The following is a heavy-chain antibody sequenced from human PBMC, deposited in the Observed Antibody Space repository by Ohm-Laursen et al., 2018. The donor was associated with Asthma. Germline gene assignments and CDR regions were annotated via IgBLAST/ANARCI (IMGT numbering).Heavy chain of an antibody. CDR1: GGTLGTSV. V-gene: IGHV1-69*13. J-gene: IGHJ4*02. D-gene: IGHD2-15*01. CDR3: ARKAGSCITSNCYSLDF. CDR2: INSVFGTS. Sequence: SVKVSCKSLGGTLGTSVIGWVRQAPGQGLEWLGGINSVFGTSTYAQKFHDRFTITADESTSTVYITLSSLTSEDTAVYYCARKAGSCITSNCYSLDFWGQGTLVTVSS.